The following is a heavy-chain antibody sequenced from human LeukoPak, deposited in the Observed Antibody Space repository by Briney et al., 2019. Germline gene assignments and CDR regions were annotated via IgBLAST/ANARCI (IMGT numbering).Heavy chain of an antibody. CDR2: ISWNSGSI. V-gene: IGHV3-9*01. J-gene: IGHJ4*02. D-gene: IGHD1-26*01. CDR3: AKDRSVVGATWVDY. Sequence: GRSLRLSCAASGVTFDDYAMHWVRQAPGKGLEWVSGISWNSGSIGYADSVKGRFTISRDNAKNSLYLQMNSLRAEDTALYYCAKDRSVVGATWVDYWGQGTLVTVSS. CDR1: GVTFDDYA.